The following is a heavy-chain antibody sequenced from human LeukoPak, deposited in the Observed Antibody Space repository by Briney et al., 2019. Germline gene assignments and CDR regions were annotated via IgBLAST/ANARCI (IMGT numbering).Heavy chain of an antibody. CDR2: ISSSGSTI. Sequence: GGSLRLSCAASGFTFSDYYMSWIRQAPGKGLEWVSYISSSGSTIYYADSVKGRFTISRDNAKNSLYLQMNSLRAEDTAVYYCAGSYDFGYYMDVWGKGTTVTVSS. D-gene: IGHD3-3*01. CDR3: AGSYDFGYYMDV. J-gene: IGHJ6*03. CDR1: GFTFSDYY. V-gene: IGHV3-11*01.